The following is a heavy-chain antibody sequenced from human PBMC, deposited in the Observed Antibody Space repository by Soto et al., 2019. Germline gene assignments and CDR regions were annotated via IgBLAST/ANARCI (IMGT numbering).Heavy chain of an antibody. CDR1: GFTFSIYW. CDR3: ARETHYYAA. D-gene: IGHD3-10*01. Sequence: EMQLVDSGGGLVQPGDSLRLSCAASGFTFSIYWMAWVRQAPGKGLEWVANIKEDGSEYTYADSVTGRFTISRDNAKNSLYLQMSGLRVEDTAVYYCARETHYYAAWGQGTRVTVSS. V-gene: IGHV3-7*04. J-gene: IGHJ4*02. CDR2: IKEDGSEY.